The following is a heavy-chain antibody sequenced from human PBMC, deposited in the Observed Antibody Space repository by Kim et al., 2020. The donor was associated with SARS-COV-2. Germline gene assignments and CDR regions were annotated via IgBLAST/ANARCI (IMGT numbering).Heavy chain of an antibody. D-gene: IGHD5-18*01. J-gene: IGHJ5*02. Sequence: GGSLRLSCAASGFTFSDYGIHWVRQAPGMGLEWVAYIWTDGINKYYADSVKGRFTISRDNSENSVYLQMNSLRAEDTAVYYCASEGLFQNGYGFDHWGQG. CDR3: ASEGLFQNGYGFDH. CDR2: IWTDGINK. V-gene: IGHV3-33*01. CDR1: GFTFSDYG.